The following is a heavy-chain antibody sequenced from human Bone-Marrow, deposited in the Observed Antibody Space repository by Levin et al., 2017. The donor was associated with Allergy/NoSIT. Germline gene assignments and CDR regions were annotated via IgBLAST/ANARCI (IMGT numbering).Heavy chain of an antibody. J-gene: IGHJ4*02. D-gene: IGHD2-15*01. CDR2: ISVTGSYI. CDR3: ARDPMTCSGGGCYHFDY. Sequence: GGSLRLSCAASGFTFYNYNMHWVRQTPGKGLEWVSSISVTGSYIYYADSVKGRFTISRANTKNSLSLQMNSLRAEDTAVYYCARDPMTCSGGGCYHFDYWGRGALVTVSS. V-gene: IGHV3-21*01. CDR1: GFTFYNYN.